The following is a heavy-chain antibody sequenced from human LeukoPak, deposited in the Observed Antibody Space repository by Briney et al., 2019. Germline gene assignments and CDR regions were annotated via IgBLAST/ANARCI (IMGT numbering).Heavy chain of an antibody. V-gene: IGHV4-61*01. CDR2: IYYSGST. D-gene: IGHD5-18*01. CDR1: GYSISSSYY. CDR3: ARDISYGGGNERHFDY. Sequence: SETLSLTCSVSGYSISSSYYWSWIRQPPGKGLEWIGYIYYSGSTNYNPSLKSRVTISVDTSKNQFSLKLSSVTAADTAVYYCARDISYGGGNERHFDYWGQGTLVTVPS. J-gene: IGHJ4*02.